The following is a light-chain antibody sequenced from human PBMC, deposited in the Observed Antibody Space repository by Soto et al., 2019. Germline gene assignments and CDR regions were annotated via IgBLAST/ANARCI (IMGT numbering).Light chain of an antibody. CDR1: QSVRSN. V-gene: IGKV3D-15*01. CDR2: GAS. CDR3: QQYNNWYT. Sequence: EIVMTQSPATLSVSPGERATLSCRASQSVRSNLAWYQQKPGQAPRLPIYGASTRATGIPARFSGSGSGTEFNLSISSLQSEDFAVYYCQQYNNWYTFGQGTKLEI. J-gene: IGKJ2*01.